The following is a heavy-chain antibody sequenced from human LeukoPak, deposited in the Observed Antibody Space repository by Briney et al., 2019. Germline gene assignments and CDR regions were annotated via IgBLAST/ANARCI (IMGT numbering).Heavy chain of an antibody. Sequence: GGPLRLSCAASEFSLGRKYMTCVRQATGKGLEWVSALSGCGGSTYYADSVTGRFTISRDNYKNTLYLQMNSLRADDTAGHYVARRAVAGIYNIYYCGQGTLGTVSS. J-gene: IGHJ4*01. D-gene: IGHD6-19*01. V-gene: IGHV3-23*01. CDR3: ARRAVAGIYNIYY. CDR1: EFSLGRKY. CDR2: LSGCGGST.